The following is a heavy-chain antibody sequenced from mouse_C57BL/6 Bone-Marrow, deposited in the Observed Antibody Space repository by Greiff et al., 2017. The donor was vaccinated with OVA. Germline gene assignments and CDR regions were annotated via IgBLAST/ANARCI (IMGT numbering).Heavy chain of an antibody. CDR2: ISSGGSYT. D-gene: IGHD2-4*01. CDR3: ARREDYDPYYFDY. Sequence: EVNVVESGGDLVKPGGSLKLSCAASGFTFSSYGMSWVRQTPDKRLEWVATISSGGSYTYYPDSVKGRFTISRDNAKNTLYLQMSSLKSEDTAMYYCARREDYDPYYFDYWGQGTTLTVSS. CDR1: GFTFSSYG. V-gene: IGHV5-6*02. J-gene: IGHJ2*01.